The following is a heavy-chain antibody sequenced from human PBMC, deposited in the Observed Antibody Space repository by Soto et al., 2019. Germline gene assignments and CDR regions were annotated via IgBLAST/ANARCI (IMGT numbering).Heavy chain of an antibody. CDR1: GYSISSGYY. V-gene: IGHV4-38-2*01. CDR3: ARAGDTMVRGVIIMNYYGMDV. J-gene: IGHJ6*02. D-gene: IGHD3-10*01. Sequence: HSDTLSLTCAVCGYSISSGYYWGWIRQPPGKGLEWIGNIHHSGTTYYNPSLKSRVTISIDRSKNQFSLKLISVTAADTAVYYCARAGDTMVRGVIIMNYYGMDVWGQGTTVTVSS. CDR2: IHHSGTT.